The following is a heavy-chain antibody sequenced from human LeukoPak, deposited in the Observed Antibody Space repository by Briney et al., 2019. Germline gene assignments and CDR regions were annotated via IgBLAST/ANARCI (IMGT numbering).Heavy chain of an antibody. V-gene: IGHV3-21*01. CDR2: ISSSSSYI. CDR3: ARPHYYYYMDV. CDR1: GFTFSSYS. J-gene: IGHJ6*03. Sequence: GGSLRLSCAASGFTFSSYSMNWVRQAPGKGLEWVSSISSSSSYIYYEDSVKGRFTISRDNAKNSLYLQMNSLRAEDTAVYYCARPHYYYYMDVWGKGTTVTVSS.